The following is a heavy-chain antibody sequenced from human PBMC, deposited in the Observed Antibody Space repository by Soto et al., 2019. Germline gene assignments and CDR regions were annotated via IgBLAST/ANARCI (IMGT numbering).Heavy chain of an antibody. CDR1: GGSISSGDYY. J-gene: IGHJ4*02. CDR2: IYYSGST. V-gene: IGHV4-30-4*01. Sequence: QVQLQESGPGLVKPSQTLSLTCTVSGGSISSGDYYWSWIRQPPGKGLEWIGYIYYSGSTYYNPSLKSRVTISVDTSKNQFSLNLSSVTAADTAVYYCARVGIQLWLKIDYWGQGTLVTVSS. D-gene: IGHD5-18*01. CDR3: ARVGIQLWLKIDY.